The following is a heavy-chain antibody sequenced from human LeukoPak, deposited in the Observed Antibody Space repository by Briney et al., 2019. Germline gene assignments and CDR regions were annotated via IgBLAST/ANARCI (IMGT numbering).Heavy chain of an antibody. Sequence: GRSLRLSCAASGFTFSSYGMHWVRQAPGKGLEWVTVISYDGSNKYYADSVKGRFTISRDNSKNTLYLQMNSLRAEDTAVYYCARGRIAAAGRGITFDYWGQGTLVTVSS. J-gene: IGHJ4*02. CDR1: GFTFSSYG. CDR2: ISYDGSNK. D-gene: IGHD6-13*01. CDR3: ARGRIAAAGRGITFDY. V-gene: IGHV3-30*03.